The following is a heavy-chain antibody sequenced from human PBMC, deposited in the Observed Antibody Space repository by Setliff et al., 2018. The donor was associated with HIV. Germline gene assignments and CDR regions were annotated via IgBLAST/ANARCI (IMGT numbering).Heavy chain of an antibody. CDR2: IISGSTI. CDR3: ARWRTTGTGYYYYGMDV. CDR1: GFTFSDYY. Sequence: GGSLRLSCAASGFTFSDYYMSWVRQAPGKGLEWVSYIISGSTIYYADSVKGRFTISRDNAKNSLYLQMNSLRAEDTAVYYCARWRTTGTGYYYYGMDVWGQGTTVTVSS. J-gene: IGHJ6*02. V-gene: IGHV3-11*04. D-gene: IGHD1-1*01.